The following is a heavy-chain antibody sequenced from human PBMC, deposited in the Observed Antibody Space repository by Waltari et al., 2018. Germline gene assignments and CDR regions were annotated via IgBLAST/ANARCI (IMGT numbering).Heavy chain of an antibody. V-gene: IGHV1-24*01. CDR3: ATDRYSYGGVYYYYYGMDV. CDR2: FDPEDGET. J-gene: IGHJ6*02. Sequence: QVQLVQSGAEVKKPGASVKVSCQVSGYTLTELSMPWVRQAPGTGLEWMGGFDPEDGETIYAQKFQGRVTMTEDTSTDTAYMELSSLRSEDTAVYYCATDRYSYGGVYYYYYGMDVWGQGTTVTVSS. D-gene: IGHD5-18*01. CDR1: GYTLTELS.